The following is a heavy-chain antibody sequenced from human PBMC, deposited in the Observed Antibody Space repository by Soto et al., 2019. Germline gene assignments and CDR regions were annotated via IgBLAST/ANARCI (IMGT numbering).Heavy chain of an antibody. V-gene: IGHV1-3*01. D-gene: IGHD6-19*01. Sequence: QVPLVQSGAEVKKPGASVKVSCKASGYTFTKYAMHWVRQAPGQRLEWMGWINAGNGDTKYSQSFQGRVTFTRDTSASTAYMELSSLRSEDTALFYCARGNSGRYDVPLFWGQGTLLTVSS. CDR1: GYTFTKYA. CDR2: INAGNGDT. CDR3: ARGNSGRYDVPLF. J-gene: IGHJ4*02.